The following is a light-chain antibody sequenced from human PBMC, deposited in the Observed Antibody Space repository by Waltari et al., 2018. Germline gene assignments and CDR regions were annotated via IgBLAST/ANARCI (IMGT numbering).Light chain of an antibody. Sequence: QSVLTQPPSVSGAPGQRVTISSTGSSSNIGAGYDVHWYQQLPGTAPKLLIYGNSNRPSGVPDRFSGSKSGTSASLAITGLQAEDEANYYCQSYDSSLRGVFGGGTKLTVL. CDR1: SSNIGAGYD. J-gene: IGLJ2*01. V-gene: IGLV1-40*01. CDR2: GNS. CDR3: QSYDSSLRGV.